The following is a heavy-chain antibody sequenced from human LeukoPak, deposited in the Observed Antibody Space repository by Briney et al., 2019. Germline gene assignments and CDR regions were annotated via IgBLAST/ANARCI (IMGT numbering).Heavy chain of an antibody. V-gene: IGHV3-30*02. CDR3: ARATVTYETYFDY. Sequence: QPGGSLRLSCAASGFTISSFEMNWVRQAPGKGLDWVAFIRKDGSIKYYADSVKGRFTISKDNSKNTLYLQMNSLRAEDTAVYYCARATVTYETYFDYWGQGTLVTVSS. J-gene: IGHJ4*02. CDR1: GFTISSFE. CDR2: IRKDGSIK. D-gene: IGHD4-17*01.